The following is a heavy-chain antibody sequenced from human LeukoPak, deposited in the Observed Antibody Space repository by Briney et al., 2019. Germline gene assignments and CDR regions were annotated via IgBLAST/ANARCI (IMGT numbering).Heavy chain of an antibody. V-gene: IGHV3-30*02. CDR1: GFTFSSYG. Sequence: GGSLRLSCAASGFTFSSYGMHWVRQAPGKGLEWVAFIRYDGSNKHYADSVKGRFTISRDNSKNTLYLQMNSLRAEDTAVYYCAKANYGDYGEAFDIWGQGTMVTVSS. D-gene: IGHD4-17*01. J-gene: IGHJ3*02. CDR3: AKANYGDYGEAFDI. CDR2: IRYDGSNK.